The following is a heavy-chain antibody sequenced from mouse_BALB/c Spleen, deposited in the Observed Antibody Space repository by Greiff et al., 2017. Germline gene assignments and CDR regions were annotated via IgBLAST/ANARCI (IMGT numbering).Heavy chain of an antibody. V-gene: IGHV2-6-7*01. D-gene: IGHD1-2*01. CDR2: IWGDGST. Sequence: QVQLKESGPGLVAPSQSLSITCTVSGFSLTGYGVNWVRQPPGKGLEWLGMIWGDGSTDYNSALNSRLSISKDNSKSQVFLKMNSLQTDDTARYYCARDGHYYGYYAMDYWGQGTSVTVSA. CDR1: GFSLTGYG. CDR3: ARDGHYYGYYAMDY. J-gene: IGHJ4*01.